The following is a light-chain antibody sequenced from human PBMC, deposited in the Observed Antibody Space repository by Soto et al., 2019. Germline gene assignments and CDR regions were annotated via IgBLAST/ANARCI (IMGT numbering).Light chain of an antibody. J-gene: IGKJ1*01. Sequence: DIVMTQSPDSLALSLGERATINCKSSQTVLDSSNNKHYLAWYQQKPGQPPKLLIYWASTRESGVPDRFSGSGSETDFTLTISSLQAEDVALYYCQQFYRSPWTFGQGTKVEIK. V-gene: IGKV4-1*01. CDR2: WAS. CDR1: QTVLDSSNNKHY. CDR3: QQFYRSPWT.